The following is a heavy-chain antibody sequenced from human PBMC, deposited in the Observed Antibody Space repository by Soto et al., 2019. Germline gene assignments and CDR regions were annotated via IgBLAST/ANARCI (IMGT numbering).Heavy chain of an antibody. J-gene: IGHJ4*02. V-gene: IGHV4-34*01. D-gene: IGHD3-16*02. CDR2: INHSGST. CDR1: GGSFSVYY. CDR3: ARGKSMITFGGVIVIARPYYFDY. Sequence: SETLSLTCAVYGGSFSVYYWSWIRQPPGKGLEWIGEINHSGSTNYNPSLKSRVTISVDTSKNQFSLKLSSVTAADTAVYYCARGKSMITFGGVIVIARPYYFDYWGQGTLVTVSS.